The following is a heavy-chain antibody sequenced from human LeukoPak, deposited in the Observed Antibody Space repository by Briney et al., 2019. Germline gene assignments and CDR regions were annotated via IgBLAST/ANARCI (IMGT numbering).Heavy chain of an antibody. CDR2: VSGSGGTT. J-gene: IGHJ4*02. CDR3: ARGYSKFDY. Sequence: GGSLRLSCAASGFTFSSYAMNRVRQAPGKGLEWVSTVSGSGGTTYYADSVKGRFTISRDFPQNSISLQMNSLRAEDTAIYYCARGYSKFDYWGQGTLVTVSS. V-gene: IGHV3-23*01. CDR1: GFTFSSYA. D-gene: IGHD3-22*01.